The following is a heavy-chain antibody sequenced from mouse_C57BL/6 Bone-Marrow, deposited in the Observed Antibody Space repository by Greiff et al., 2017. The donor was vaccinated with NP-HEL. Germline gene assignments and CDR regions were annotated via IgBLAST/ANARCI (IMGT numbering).Heavy chain of an antibody. CDR2: IDPENGDT. V-gene: IGHV14-4*01. D-gene: IGHD3-2*02. Sequence: VQLKQSGAELVRPGASVKLSCTASGFNIKDDYKHWVKQRPEQGLEWIGWIDPENGDTEYASKFQGKATITADTSSNTAYLQLSSLTSEDTAVYYCTTWAQATRDYFDYWGQGTTLTVSS. CDR1: GFNIKDDY. J-gene: IGHJ2*01. CDR3: TTWAQATRDYFDY.